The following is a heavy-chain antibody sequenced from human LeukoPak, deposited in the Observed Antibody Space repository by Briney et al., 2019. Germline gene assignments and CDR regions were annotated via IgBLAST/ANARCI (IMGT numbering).Heavy chain of an antibody. Sequence: SSETLSLTCTVSGGSISSYYWSWIRQPPGKGLEWIGYIYYSGSTNYNPSLKSRVTISVDTSKNQFSLKLSSVTAADTAVYYCARHPYYYGSGEVSYYFDYWGQGTLVTVSS. V-gene: IGHV4-59*01. D-gene: IGHD3-10*01. CDR1: GGSISSYY. CDR2: IYYSGST. J-gene: IGHJ4*02. CDR3: ARHPYYYGSGEVSYYFDY.